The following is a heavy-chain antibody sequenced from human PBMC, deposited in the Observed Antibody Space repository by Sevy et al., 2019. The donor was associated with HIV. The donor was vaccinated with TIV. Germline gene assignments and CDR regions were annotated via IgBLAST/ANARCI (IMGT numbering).Heavy chain of an antibody. CDR1: GFTFSSYA. J-gene: IGHJ4*02. V-gene: IGHV3-30*04. D-gene: IGHD5-18*01. CDR2: ISYDGSNK. Sequence: GGSLRLSCAASGFTFSSYAMHWVRQAPGKGLEWVAVISYDGSNKYYADSVKGRFIISRDNSKNTLYLQMNSLRAEDTAVYYCAREIERGYSYGPFDYWGQGTLVTVSS. CDR3: AREIERGYSYGPFDY.